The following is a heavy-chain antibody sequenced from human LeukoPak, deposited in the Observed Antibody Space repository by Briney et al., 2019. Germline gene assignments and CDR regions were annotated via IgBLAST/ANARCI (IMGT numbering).Heavy chain of an antibody. V-gene: IGHV4-38-2*02. J-gene: IGHJ4*02. CDR1: GYSISSGYY. CDR2: IYHSGST. CDR3: ARWGVTKPSLSHYFDY. Sequence: PSETLSLTCTVSGYSISSGYYWGWIRQPPGKGLEWIGSIYHSGSTYYNPSLKSRVTISVDTSKNQFSLKLSSVTAADTAVYYCARWGVTKPSLSHYFDYWGQGTLVTVSS. D-gene: IGHD4-17*01.